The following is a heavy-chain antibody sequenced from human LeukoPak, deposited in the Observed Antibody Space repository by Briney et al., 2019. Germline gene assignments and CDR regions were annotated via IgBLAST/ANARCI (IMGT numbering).Heavy chain of an antibody. Sequence: PSQTLSLTCTVPGGSISSGGYYWSWIRQHPGKGLEWIGYIYYSGSTYYNPSLKSRVTISVDTSKNQFSLKLSSVTAADTAVYYCARDGVWRDCSSTSCYTVALGIDIWGQGTMVTVSS. CDR3: ARDGVWRDCSSTSCYTVALGIDI. CDR2: IYYSGST. V-gene: IGHV4-31*03. CDR1: GGSISSGGYY. D-gene: IGHD2-2*02. J-gene: IGHJ3*02.